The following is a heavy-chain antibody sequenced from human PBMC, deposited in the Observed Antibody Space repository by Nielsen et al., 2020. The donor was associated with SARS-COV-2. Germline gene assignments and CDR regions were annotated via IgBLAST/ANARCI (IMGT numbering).Heavy chain of an antibody. D-gene: IGHD3-10*01. CDR1: GFTFNVFE. CDR3: LRGFGSGSYLPLSFDF. J-gene: IGHJ4*02. Sequence: GESLKISCAASGFTFNVFEMNWVRKIPGKGMEWVAYINSDADTMYYADSVKDRFTISRDNAKSSIYLQMNSLRADDTAVYYCLRGFGSGSYLPLSFDFWGQGPLVTVSP. CDR2: INSDADTM. V-gene: IGHV3-48*03.